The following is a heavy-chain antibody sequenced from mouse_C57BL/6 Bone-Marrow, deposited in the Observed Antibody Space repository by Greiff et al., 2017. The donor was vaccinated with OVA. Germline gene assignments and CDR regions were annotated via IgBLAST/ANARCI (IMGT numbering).Heavy chain of an antibody. CDR3: ARSSYDGYYPGFAY. CDR2: INPNYGTT. Sequence: VQLKESGPELVKPGASVKISCKASGYSFTDYNMNWVKQSNGKSLEWIGVINPNYGTTSYNQKFKGKATLTVDQSSSTAYMQLNSLTSEDSAVYYCARSSYDGYYPGFAYWGQGTLVTVSA. CDR1: GYSFTDYN. D-gene: IGHD2-3*01. J-gene: IGHJ3*01. V-gene: IGHV1-39*01.